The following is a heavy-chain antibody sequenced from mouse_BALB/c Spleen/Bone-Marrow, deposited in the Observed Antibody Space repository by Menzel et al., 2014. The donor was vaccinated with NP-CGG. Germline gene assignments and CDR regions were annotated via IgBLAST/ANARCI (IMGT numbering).Heavy chain of an antibody. CDR2: INPSNGRT. CDR3: ARWNYYGSLYWYFDV. J-gene: IGHJ1*01. Sequence: VQLQQSGAELVKPGASVKLSCKASGYTFTSYWMHWVKPRPGQGLEWIGEINPSNGRTNYNEKFKSKATLTVDKSSSTAYMQLSSLTSEDSAVYYCARWNYYGSLYWYFDVWGAGTTVTVSS. CDR1: GYTFTSYW. D-gene: IGHD1-1*01. V-gene: IGHV1S81*02.